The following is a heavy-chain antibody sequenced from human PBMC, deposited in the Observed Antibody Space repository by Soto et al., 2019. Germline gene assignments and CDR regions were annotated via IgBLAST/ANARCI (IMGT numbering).Heavy chain of an antibody. V-gene: IGHV4-30-4*01. CDR2: IYYIGTT. J-gene: IGHJ5*02. CDR3: SRGSTYYGFLT. Sequence: QVLLQESGPGLVKPSQTLSLTCTVSGDSMGSGDYYWTWIRQPPGKGLEWIGYIYYIGTTFYNPSLESRVNISIDTSKNHFSLRLTSVTAADTTVYYCSRGSTYYGFLTWGQGTLVTVSS. D-gene: IGHD3-10*01. CDR1: GDSMGSGDYY.